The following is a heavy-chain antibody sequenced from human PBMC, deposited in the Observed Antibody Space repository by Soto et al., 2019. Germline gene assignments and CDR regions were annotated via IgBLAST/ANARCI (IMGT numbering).Heavy chain of an antibody. CDR3: DRWAYYYDSSGYS. Sequence: ASVKVSCKAPGDTFTKYDINWVRQASGQGLEWIGWMNHYTGNADYAQKFQGRGSMTTTTSISTAYMELSGLTSEAKAVDYCDRWAYYYDSSGYSWGQGTPVTVSS. CDR1: GDTFTKYD. D-gene: IGHD3-22*01. CDR2: MNHYTGNA. J-gene: IGHJ5*02. V-gene: IGHV1-8*01.